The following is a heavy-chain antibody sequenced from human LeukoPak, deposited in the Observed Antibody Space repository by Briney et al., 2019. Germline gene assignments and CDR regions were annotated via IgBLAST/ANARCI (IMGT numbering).Heavy chain of an antibody. Sequence: PGGSLRLSCAASGFTFSSYSMNWVRQAPGKGLEWVSSISSSSSYIYYADSVKGRFTISRDNAKNSLYLQMNSLRAEDTAVYYCARDGDQWLPLDYWGQGTLVTVAS. J-gene: IGHJ4*02. CDR2: ISSSSSYI. CDR1: GFTFSSYS. D-gene: IGHD6-19*01. V-gene: IGHV3-21*01. CDR3: ARDGDQWLPLDY.